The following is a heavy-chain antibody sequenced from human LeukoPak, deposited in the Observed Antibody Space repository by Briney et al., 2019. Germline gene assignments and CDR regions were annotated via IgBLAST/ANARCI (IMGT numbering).Heavy chain of an antibody. CDR3: ATLFEGYYDSSNYGNWCDP. V-gene: IGHV1-24*01. CDR1: GYTLTELS. J-gene: IGHJ5*02. CDR2: FDPEDGET. Sequence: ASVKVSCKVSGYTLTELSIHWVRQAPGKGLEWMGGFDPEDGETLYAQKFQGRVAVTEDTSTDTAYMELSGLRSDDTAMYYCATLFEGYYDSSNYGNWCDPWGQGTLVTVSS. D-gene: IGHD3-22*01.